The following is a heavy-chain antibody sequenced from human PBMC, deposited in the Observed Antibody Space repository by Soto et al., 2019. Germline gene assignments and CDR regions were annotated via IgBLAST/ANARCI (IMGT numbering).Heavy chain of an antibody. Sequence: PGESLKISCNGSGYSFTSYWIGWVRQMPGKGLEWMGIIYPGDSDTRYSPSFQGQVTISADKSISTAYLQWSSLKASDTAMYYCARQYCSGGSCPRGWFDPWGQGTLVTVS. CDR2: IYPGDSDT. D-gene: IGHD2-15*01. V-gene: IGHV5-51*01. J-gene: IGHJ5*02. CDR1: GYSFTSYW. CDR3: ARQYCSGGSCPRGWFDP.